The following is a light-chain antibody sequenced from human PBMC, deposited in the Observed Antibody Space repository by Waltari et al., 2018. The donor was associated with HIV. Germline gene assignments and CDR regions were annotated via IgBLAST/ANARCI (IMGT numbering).Light chain of an antibody. CDR1: QSVSSSY. J-gene: IGKJ5*01. CDR3: QHYDSTPQIT. CDR2: GAS. V-gene: IGKV3-20*01. Sequence: EIVLTQSPGTLSLSPGERATLSCRASQSVSSSYLAWYQQKPGQAPRRFIYGASSRATGIPDRFSGSGSGTDFTLTISRLEPEDFAVYYCQHYDSTPQITFGQGTRLEIK.